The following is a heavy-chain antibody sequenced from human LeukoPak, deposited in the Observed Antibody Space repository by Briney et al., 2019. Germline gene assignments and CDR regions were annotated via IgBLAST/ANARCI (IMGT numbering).Heavy chain of an antibody. J-gene: IGHJ4*02. V-gene: IGHV1-2*02. CDR3: ARDSEYSYGPPNY. CDR1: GYTFTGYY. D-gene: IGHD5-18*01. Sequence: ASVKVSCKASGYTFTGYYMHWVRQAPGQGLEWMGWINPNSGGTNYAQTFQGRVTMTRGTSISTAYMELSRLRSDDTAVYYCARDSEYSYGPPNYWGQGTLVTVSS. CDR2: INPNSGGT.